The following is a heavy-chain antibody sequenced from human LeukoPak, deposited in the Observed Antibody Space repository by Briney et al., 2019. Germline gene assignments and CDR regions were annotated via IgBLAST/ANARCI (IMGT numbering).Heavy chain of an antibody. J-gene: IGHJ4*02. V-gene: IGHV3-48*01. Sequence: PGGSLRLSCAASGFTFTKYSMHWVRQTPGKGLAWVSYISSGSTTIYYTDSVKGRFTISRDNAENSLYLQMNSLRAEDTAVYYCARRESTTMVRGGVDYWGQGTLVTVSS. D-gene: IGHD3-10*01. CDR2: ISSGSTTI. CDR3: ARRESTTMVRGGVDY. CDR1: GFTFTKYS.